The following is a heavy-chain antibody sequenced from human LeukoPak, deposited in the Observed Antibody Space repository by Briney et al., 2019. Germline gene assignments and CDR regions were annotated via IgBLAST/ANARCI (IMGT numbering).Heavy chain of an antibody. D-gene: IGHD6-6*01. CDR2: IYSGGST. CDR3: ARDRLYSSSSEDY. J-gene: IGHJ4*02. CDR1: GFTVSSTY. Sequence: GGSLRLSCAASGFTVSSTYMSWVRQAPGKGLEWGSGIYSGGSTYYADSVKGRFTISRDNSKNTLYLQMNSLRAEDTAVYYCARDRLYSSSSEDYWGQGTLVTVSS. V-gene: IGHV3-53*01.